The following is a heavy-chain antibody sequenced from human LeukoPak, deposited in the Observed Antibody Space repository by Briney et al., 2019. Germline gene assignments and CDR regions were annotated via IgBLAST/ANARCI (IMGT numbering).Heavy chain of an antibody. CDR1: GFTVSNNY. J-gene: IGHJ4*02. CDR3: ARATLDN. Sequence: GGSLRLSCAASGFTVSNNYISWVRQAPGKGLEWVAVIYSGGSTKYADSVKARFTTSRDNSKNTVYLQMNSLRADDTAVYYCARATLDNWGQGTLVTVSS. V-gene: IGHV3-53*01. CDR2: IYSGGST.